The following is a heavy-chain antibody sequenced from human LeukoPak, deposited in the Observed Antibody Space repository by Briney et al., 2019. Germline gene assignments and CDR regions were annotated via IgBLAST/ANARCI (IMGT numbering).Heavy chain of an antibody. D-gene: IGHD3-22*01. CDR1: GYTFTSYY. CDR2: INPSGGST. Sequence: ASVKVSCKASGYTFTSYYMHWVRQAPGQGLEWMGIINPSGGSTSYAQKFQGRVTMTRDTSTSTVYMGLSSLRSEDTAVYYCAREFVHSSGYHRSASNDYWGQGTLVTVSS. CDR3: AREFVHSSGYHRSASNDY. V-gene: IGHV1-46*03. J-gene: IGHJ4*02.